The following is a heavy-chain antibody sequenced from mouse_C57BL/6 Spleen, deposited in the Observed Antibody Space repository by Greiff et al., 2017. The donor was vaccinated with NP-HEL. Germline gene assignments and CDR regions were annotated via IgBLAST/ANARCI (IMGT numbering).Heavy chain of an antibody. CDR1: GYTFTGYW. D-gene: IGHD2-1*01. V-gene: IGHV1-9*01. CDR3: ARGFGNSRWFAY. J-gene: IGHJ3*01. Sequence: VQLQQSGAELMKPGASVKLSCKATGYTFTGYWIEWVKQRPGHGLEWIGEILPGSGSTNYIEKFKGKATFTADTSSNTAYMQLSSLTTEDSAIYYCARGFGNSRWFAYWGQGTLVTVSA. CDR2: ILPGSGST.